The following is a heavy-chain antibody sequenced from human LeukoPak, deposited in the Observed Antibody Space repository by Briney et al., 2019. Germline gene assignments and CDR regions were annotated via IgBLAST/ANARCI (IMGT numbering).Heavy chain of an antibody. CDR3: AKYVSARGPPYALDV. V-gene: IGHV3-23*01. J-gene: IGHJ6*02. CDR2: ISGSGGST. CDR1: EFTFNSYA. Sequence: GGSLRLSCAASEFTFNSYAMQWVRQAPGKGLEWVSGISGSGGSTWYADSVKGRFTISRDNSENTLYLQMNSLRAEDTAVYYCAKYVSARGPPYALDVWGQGTTVTVSS. D-gene: IGHD2/OR15-2a*01.